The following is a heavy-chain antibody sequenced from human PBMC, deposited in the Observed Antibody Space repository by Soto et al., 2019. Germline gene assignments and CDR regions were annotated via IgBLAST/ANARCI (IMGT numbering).Heavy chain of an antibody. V-gene: IGHV4-39*01. Sequence: QLQLQESGPGLVKPSETLSLTGTVSGGSISRSSYYWGWIRQPPGKGLEWIGRIYYSGSTYDNPSLKSRVTISVDTSKNQFSLKLSSVTAADTAVYYCASQGYQLLHNWFDPWGQGTLVTVSS. J-gene: IGHJ5*02. CDR2: IYYSGST. D-gene: IGHD2-2*01. CDR1: GGSISRSSYY. CDR3: ASQGYQLLHNWFDP.